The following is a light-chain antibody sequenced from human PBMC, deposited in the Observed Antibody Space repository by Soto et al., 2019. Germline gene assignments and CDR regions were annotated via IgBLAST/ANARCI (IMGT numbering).Light chain of an antibody. V-gene: IGKV1-5*03. CDR1: QSIGSW. CDR3: QHYNSYPWT. CDR2: KAS. Sequence: DSQMTQSRSILSASVGDRVTITCRASQSIGSWVAWYQQKPGRAPNLLIHKASHLESGVPSRFSGSGSGTEFTLTISSLQPGDFATYYCQHYNSYPWTFGQGTKV. J-gene: IGKJ1*01.